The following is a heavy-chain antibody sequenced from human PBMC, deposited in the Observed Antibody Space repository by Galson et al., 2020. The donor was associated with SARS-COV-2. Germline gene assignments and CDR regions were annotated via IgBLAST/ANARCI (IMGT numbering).Heavy chain of an antibody. CDR3: ARIGPVAGTFYAFDM. V-gene: IGHV4-4*02. D-gene: IGHD6-19*01. J-gene: IGHJ3*02. CDR1: GDSISSHTW. CDR2: IHHSGPT. Sequence: SETLSLTCAVSGDSISSHTWWSWVRQPPGKGLEWLGEIHHSGPTTYNASLRGRVTMSVDKSKNQFSLNLNSVTAADTATYYCARIGPVAGTFYAFDMWGQGTMVTVSS.